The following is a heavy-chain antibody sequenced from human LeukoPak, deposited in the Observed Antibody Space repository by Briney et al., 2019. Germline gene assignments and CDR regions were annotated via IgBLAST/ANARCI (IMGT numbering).Heavy chain of an antibody. D-gene: IGHD5-18*01. CDR3: ARVDTAMGSETSNWFDP. Sequence: SQTLSLTCAVSGGSISSGGYSWSWIRQPPGKGLEWIGYIYHSGSTYYNPSLKSRVTISVDTSKNQFSLKLSSVTAADTAVYYCARVDTAMGSETSNWFDPWGQGTLVTVSS. J-gene: IGHJ5*02. V-gene: IGHV4-30-2*01. CDR1: GGSISSGGYS. CDR2: IYHSGST.